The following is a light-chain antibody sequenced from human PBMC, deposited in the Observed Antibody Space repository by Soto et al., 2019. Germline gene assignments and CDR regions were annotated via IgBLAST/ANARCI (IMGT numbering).Light chain of an antibody. CDR2: DTS. J-gene: IGLJ2*01. CDR1: TGAVTNGHT. Sequence: QTVVTQEPSLTVSPGGTVTLTCGSSTGAVTNGHTPYWFQQKPGQAPRTLIYDTSNKHSWTPARFSGSLLGGKAALTLSGAQPEDEAEYYCLLSSDGANVVFGGGTKLTVL. CDR3: LLSSDGANVV. V-gene: IGLV7-46*01.